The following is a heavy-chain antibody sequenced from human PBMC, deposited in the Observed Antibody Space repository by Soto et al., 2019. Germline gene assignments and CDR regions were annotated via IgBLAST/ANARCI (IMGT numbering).Heavy chain of an antibody. CDR1: GFTFSSYG. J-gene: IGHJ4*02. CDR3: AKWAVAGTFDY. D-gene: IGHD6-19*01. V-gene: IGHV3-30*18. Sequence: GGSLRLSCAASGFTFSSYGMHWVRQAPGKGLEWVAVISYDGSNKYYADSVKGRFTISRDNSKNTLYLQMNSLRAEDTAVYYCAKWAVAGTFDYWGQGTLVTVSS. CDR2: ISYDGSNK.